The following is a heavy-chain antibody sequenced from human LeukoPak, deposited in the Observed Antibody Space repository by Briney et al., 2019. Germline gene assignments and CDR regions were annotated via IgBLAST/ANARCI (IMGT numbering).Heavy chain of an antibody. CDR2: ISGSGGST. V-gene: IGHV3-23*01. J-gene: IGHJ3*02. Sequence: GGSLRLSCAASGFTFSSYAMSWVRQAPGKGLEWVSAISGSGGSTYYADSVKGRFTISRDNAKNSLFLQMNSLRGEDTAVYYCARRGSSCFDIWGQGTMVTVSS. CDR3: ARRGSSCFDI. CDR1: GFTFSSYA. D-gene: IGHD6-13*01.